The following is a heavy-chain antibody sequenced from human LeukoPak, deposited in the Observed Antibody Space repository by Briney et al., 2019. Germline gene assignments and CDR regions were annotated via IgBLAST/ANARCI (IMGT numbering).Heavy chain of an antibody. CDR3: AEEGAVTGSMWFDY. V-gene: IGHV3-30*18. CDR1: GFTFSSYG. Sequence: GGSLRLSCAASGFTFSSYGIHWVRQAPGKGLEWVAVISSDGRTTYYADSVKGRFTISRDNSKNTLYVRMNSLRAEDTAVYYCAEEGAVTGSMWFDYWGQGTLVTVSS. D-gene: IGHD6-19*01. CDR2: ISSDGRTT. J-gene: IGHJ4*02.